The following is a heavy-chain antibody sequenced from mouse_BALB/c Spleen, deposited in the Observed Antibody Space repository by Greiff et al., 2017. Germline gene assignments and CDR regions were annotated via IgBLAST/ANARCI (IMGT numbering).Heavy chain of an antibody. J-gene: IGHJ2*01. CDR2: IDPANGNT. V-gene: IGHV14-3*02. D-gene: IGHD1-1*01. CDR3: ARGYYGSSSDY. Sequence: VQLQQSGAELVKPGASVKLSCTASGFNIKDTYMHWVKQRPEQGLEWIGRIDPANGNTKYDPKFQGKATITADTSSNTAYLQLSSLTSEDTAVYYCARGYYGSSSDYWGQGTTLTVSS. CDR1: GFNIKDTY.